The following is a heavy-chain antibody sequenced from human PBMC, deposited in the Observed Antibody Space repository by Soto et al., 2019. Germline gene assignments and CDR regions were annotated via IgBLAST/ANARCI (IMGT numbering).Heavy chain of an antibody. V-gene: IGHV3-33*06. J-gene: IGHJ4*02. CDR1: GLTCSNYG. CDR3: VKVPSFYDSGGYWAY. D-gene: IGHD3-22*01. CDR2: IWYDGSTT. Sequence: PGGSLRLSCAASGLTCSNYGMHWVRQAPGKGLEWVAGIWYDGSTTYNADSVKGRFTISRASSTNTLYLQMNSLTAQDTAVYYCVKVPSFYDSGGYWAYWGKGTLVTVSS.